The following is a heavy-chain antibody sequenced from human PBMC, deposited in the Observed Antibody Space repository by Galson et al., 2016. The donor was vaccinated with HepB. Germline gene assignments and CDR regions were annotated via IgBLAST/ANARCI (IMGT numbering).Heavy chain of an antibody. J-gene: IGHJ6*02. V-gene: IGHV3-9*01. CDR1: GFTFGKYA. Sequence: SLRLSCAASGFTFGKYAMHWVRQAPGKGLEWISGISWNSGRIGYADSVRGRFTISRDNVKNSLYLQMNSLRAEDTALYYCAKALVRGSFYYYYYSMDVWGQGTTVTASS. CDR3: AKALVRGSFYYYYYSMDV. CDR2: ISWNSGRI. D-gene: IGHD3-10*01.